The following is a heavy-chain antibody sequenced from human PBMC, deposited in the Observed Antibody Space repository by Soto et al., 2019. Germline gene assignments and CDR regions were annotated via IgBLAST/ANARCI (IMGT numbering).Heavy chain of an antibody. Sequence: GGSLRLSCAASGFTFSSNGIHWVRQAPWKGLVWVSRITGDGSRTDYAGSVKGRFTISRDNAKNTLYLQMSSLTVEDTAMFYSARGGLDAAAVIAKRSAYEIWGQGTMVTVSS. CDR3: ARGGLDAAAVIAKRSAYEI. J-gene: IGHJ3*02. CDR1: GFTFSSNG. V-gene: IGHV3-74*01. D-gene: IGHD2-21*01. CDR2: ITGDGSRT.